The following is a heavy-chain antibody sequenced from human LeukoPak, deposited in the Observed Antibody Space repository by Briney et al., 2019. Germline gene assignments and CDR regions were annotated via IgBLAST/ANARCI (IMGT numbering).Heavy chain of an antibody. CDR3: ADSNFDY. CDR1: GFTFSSYW. CDR2: INSDGGST. D-gene: IGHD5-18*01. V-gene: IGHV3-74*01. J-gene: IGHJ4*02. Sequence: GGSLRLSCAASGFTFSSYWMHWVRQAPGKGLEWVSRINSDGGSTTYADSVKGRFTISRDNDKNTLYLQMNSLRAEDTAVYYCADSNFDYWGQGTLVTVSS.